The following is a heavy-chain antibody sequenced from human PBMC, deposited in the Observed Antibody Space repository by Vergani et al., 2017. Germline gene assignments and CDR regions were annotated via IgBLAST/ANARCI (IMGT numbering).Heavy chain of an antibody. D-gene: IGHD6-19*01. Sequence: QVQLQQWGAGLLKPSETLSLTCAVYGGSFSGYYWSWIRQPPGKGLEWIGEINHSGSTNYNPSLKSRVTISVDTSKNQFSLKLCSVTAADTAVYYCARCEYSSGWYSSYYYYGMDVWGQGTTVTVSS. CDR3: ARCEYSSGWYSSYYYYGMDV. CDR2: INHSGST. CDR1: GGSFSGYY. J-gene: IGHJ6*02. V-gene: IGHV4-34*01.